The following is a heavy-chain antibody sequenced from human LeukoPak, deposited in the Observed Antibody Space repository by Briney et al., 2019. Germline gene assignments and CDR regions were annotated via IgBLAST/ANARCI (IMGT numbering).Heavy chain of an antibody. CDR2: INPNSGAT. V-gene: IGHV1-2*02. Sequence: ASVKVSCKTSGYSFTGHYIHWVRQAPGQGLEWMGWINPNSGATNYTQKFQGRVTMTRDTSITTAHMELSRLRSDDTAVYYCARDLSSSALLRFGAPPDYHYYMDVWGKGTTVTVSS. D-gene: IGHD3-16*01. CDR3: ARDLSSSALLRFGAPPDYHYYMDV. CDR1: GYSFTGHY. J-gene: IGHJ6*03.